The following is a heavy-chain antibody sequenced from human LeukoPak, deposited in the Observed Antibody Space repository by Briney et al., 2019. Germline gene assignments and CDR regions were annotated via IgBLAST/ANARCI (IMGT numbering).Heavy chain of an antibody. Sequence: GGSLRLSCAASGFTFSSYGMHWVRQAPGKGPEWVAVILSDGSNKYYADSLKGRFTISRDNAKNSLFLQMDSLRTEDTAVYYCAREGHGSSGSAFDIWGQGTMVTVSS. CDR3: AREGHGSSGSAFDI. D-gene: IGHD6-19*01. J-gene: IGHJ3*02. CDR2: ILSDGSNK. V-gene: IGHV3-30*03. CDR1: GFTFSSYG.